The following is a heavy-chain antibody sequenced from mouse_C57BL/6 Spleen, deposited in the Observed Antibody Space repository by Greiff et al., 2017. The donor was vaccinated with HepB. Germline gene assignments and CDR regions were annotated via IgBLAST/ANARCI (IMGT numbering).Heavy chain of an antibody. CDR1: GYTFTDYE. Sequence: QVQLQQSGAELVRPGASVTLSCKASGYTFTDYEMHWVKQTPVHGLEWIGAIDPETGGTAYNQKFKGKAILTADKSSSTAYMELRSLTSEDSAVYYCTRVPLLGIDYWGQGTTLTVSS. CDR3: TRVPLLGIDY. J-gene: IGHJ2*01. CDR2: IDPETGGT. V-gene: IGHV1-15*01. D-gene: IGHD2-1*01.